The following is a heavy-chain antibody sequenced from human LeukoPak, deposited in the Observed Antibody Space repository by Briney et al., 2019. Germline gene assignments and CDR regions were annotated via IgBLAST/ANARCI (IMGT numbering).Heavy chain of an antibody. CDR3: ASALSLAQFFDY. CDR1: GFTFSSYA. Sequence: PGGSLRLSCAASGFTFSSYAMSWVRQAPGKGLEWVSVIYGGGSTHYPDSVKGRFTISRDNSKNTVYLQLNSLRAEDTAVYYCASALSLAQFFDYWGQGTLVTVSS. CDR2: IYGGGST. J-gene: IGHJ4*02. D-gene: IGHD3-16*02. V-gene: IGHV3-53*01.